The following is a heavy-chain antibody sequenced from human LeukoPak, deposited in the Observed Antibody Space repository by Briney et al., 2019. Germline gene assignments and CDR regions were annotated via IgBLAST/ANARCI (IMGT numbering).Heavy chain of an antibody. V-gene: IGHV3-21*01. J-gene: IGHJ6*02. CDR3: ARVSYCTKGVSSTRYYYYYGMDV. Sequence: GSLRLSCAASGFTFSSYNMNWVRQAPGKGLEWVSSISSSSSYIYYADSVKGRFTISRDNAKNSLYLQMNSLRAEDTAVYYCARVSYCTKGVSSTRYYYYYGMDVWGQGTTVTVSS. D-gene: IGHD2-8*01. CDR1: GFTFSSYN. CDR2: ISSSSSYI.